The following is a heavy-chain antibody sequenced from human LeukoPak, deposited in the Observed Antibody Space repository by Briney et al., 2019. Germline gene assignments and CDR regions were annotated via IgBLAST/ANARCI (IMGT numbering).Heavy chain of an antibody. V-gene: IGHV1-69*01. CDR3: ARVPSRSSWYLHHRDLMSWFDP. D-gene: IGHD6-13*01. CDR2: IIPIFGTA. CDR1: GGTFSSYA. J-gene: IGHJ5*02. Sequence: SVKVSCKASGGTFSSYAISWVRQAPGQGLERMGGIIPIFGTANYAQRFQGRVTITADESTSTAYMELSSLSSEDTAVYYCARVPSRSSWYLHHRDLMSWFDPWGQGTLVTVSS.